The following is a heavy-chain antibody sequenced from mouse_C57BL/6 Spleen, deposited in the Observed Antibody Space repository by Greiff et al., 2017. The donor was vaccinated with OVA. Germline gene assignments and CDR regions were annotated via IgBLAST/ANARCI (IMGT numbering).Heavy chain of an antibody. V-gene: IGHV1-69*01. CDR3: ARWGYDYDGVKGAMDY. J-gene: IGHJ4*01. D-gene: IGHD2-4*01. CDR2: IDPSDSYT. CDR1: GYTFTSYW. Sequence: QVQLQQPGAELVMPGASVKLSCKASGYTFTSYWMHWVKQRPGQGLEWIGEIDPSDSYTNYNQKFKGKSTLTVDKSSRTAYMQLSSLTSEDSAVYYCARWGYDYDGVKGAMDYWGQGTSVTVSS.